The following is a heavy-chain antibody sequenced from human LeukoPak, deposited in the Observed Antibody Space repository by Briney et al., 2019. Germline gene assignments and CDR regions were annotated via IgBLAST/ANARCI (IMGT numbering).Heavy chain of an antibody. J-gene: IGHJ4*02. Sequence: GSLRLSCAAAGFTFSSYGMSWIRQPPGKGLGWIGYIFDSGSTTYNPSINNRVTISVNTSKPQFSLKLSSVTAADTAVYYCARGGSDSWVFAYWGQGTLVTVSS. V-gene: IGHV4-59*01. CDR1: GFTFSSYG. CDR2: IFDSGST. D-gene: IGHD3-3*01. CDR3: ARGGSDSWVFAY.